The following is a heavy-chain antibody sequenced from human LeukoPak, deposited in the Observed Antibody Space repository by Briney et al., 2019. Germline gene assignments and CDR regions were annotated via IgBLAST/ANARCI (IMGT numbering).Heavy chain of an antibody. V-gene: IGHV3-7*03. Sequence: SGGSLRLSCAASGFTFSSYWMSWVRQAPGKGLEWVANINKDGGEKYYVDSVKGRFTISRDNAKNSLYLQMNNLRADDTAVYYCVKDSPPRYSGSPPAYWGQGTLVTVSS. J-gene: IGHJ4*02. CDR2: INKDGGEK. D-gene: IGHD1-26*01. CDR3: VKDSPPRYSGSPPAY. CDR1: GFTFSSYW.